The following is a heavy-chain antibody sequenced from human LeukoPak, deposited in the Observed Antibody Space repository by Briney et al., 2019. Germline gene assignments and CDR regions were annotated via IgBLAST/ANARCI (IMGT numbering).Heavy chain of an antibody. CDR2: IYHSGST. D-gene: IGHD1-1*01. J-gene: IGHJ4*02. CDR3: ARGTNWNYLDY. Sequence: SETLTLTCTVSGYSISSGYYWGWIRQPPGKGLEWIGSIYHSGSTYYNPSLKSRVTISVDTSKNQFSLKLSSVTAADTAVYYCARGTNWNYLDYWGQGTLVTVSS. CDR1: GYSISSGYY. V-gene: IGHV4-38-2*02.